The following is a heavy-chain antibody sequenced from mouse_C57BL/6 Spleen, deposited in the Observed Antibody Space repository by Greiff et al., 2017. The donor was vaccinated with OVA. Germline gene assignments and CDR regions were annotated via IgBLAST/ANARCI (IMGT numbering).Heavy chain of an antibody. V-gene: IGHV7-3*01. D-gene: IGHD2-4*01. CDR2: IRNKANGYTT. CDR3: ARDGDDYESYAMDY. CDR1: GFTFTDYY. J-gene: IGHJ4*01. Sequence: EVMLVESGGGLVQPGGSLSLSCAASGFTFTDYYMSWVRQPPGKALEWLGFIRNKANGYTTEYSASVKGRFTISRDNSKSILYLQMNALRAEDSATDYCARDGDDYESYAMDYWGQGTSVTVSS.